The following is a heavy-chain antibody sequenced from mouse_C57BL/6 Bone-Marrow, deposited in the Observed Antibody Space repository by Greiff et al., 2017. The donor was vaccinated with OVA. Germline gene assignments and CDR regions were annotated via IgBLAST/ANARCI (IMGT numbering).Heavy chain of an antibody. CDR1: GYTFTSYW. V-gene: IGHV1-50*01. CDR3: ARALYGYFDY. D-gene: IGHD1-1*01. CDR2: IDPSDSYT. J-gene: IGHJ2*01. Sequence: QVQLQQPGAELLKPGASVKLSCKASGYTFTSYWMQWVKQRPGQGLEWIGEIDPSDSYTNYNQKFKGKATLTVETASSTAYMQLSSLTSEDSAVYYCARALYGYFDYWGQGTTLTVSS.